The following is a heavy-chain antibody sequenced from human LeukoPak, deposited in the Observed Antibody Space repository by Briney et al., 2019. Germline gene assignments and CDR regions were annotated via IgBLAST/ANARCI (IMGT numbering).Heavy chain of an antibody. CDR3: ARHYDFWSGYSFDY. Sequence: SETLSLTCTVSGGSISSSSYYWGWIRQPPGKGLEWIGSIYYSGSTYYNPSLKSRVTISVDTSKNQFSLKLSSVTAADTAVYYCARHYDFWSGYSFDYWGQGTLVTVSS. J-gene: IGHJ4*02. CDR1: GGSISSSSYY. CDR2: IYYSGST. V-gene: IGHV4-39*01. D-gene: IGHD3-3*01.